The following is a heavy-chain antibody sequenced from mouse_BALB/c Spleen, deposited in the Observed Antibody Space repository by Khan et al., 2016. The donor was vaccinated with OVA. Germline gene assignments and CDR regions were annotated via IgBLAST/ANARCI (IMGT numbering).Heavy chain of an antibody. CDR3: ARQGYGGGFAY. CDR2: IISGDIYT. D-gene: IGHD1-1*01. V-gene: IGHV5-6*01. CDR1: GFTFSSYG. J-gene: IGHJ3*01. Sequence: EVKLLESGGDLVKPGGSLKLSCAASGFTFSSYGMSWVRQTPDKRLEWVAIIISGDIYTYYPDSVKGRFTISRDNAKNTLYLQMSSLKSEDTAMYYCARQGYGGGFAYGGQGTLVTVSA.